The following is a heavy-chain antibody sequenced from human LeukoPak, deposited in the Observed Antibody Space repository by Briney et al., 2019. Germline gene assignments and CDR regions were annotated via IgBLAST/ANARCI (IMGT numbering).Heavy chain of an antibody. CDR3: ARARLYSSSWYYFDY. V-gene: IGHV1-2*02. J-gene: IGHJ4*02. D-gene: IGHD6-13*01. CDR2: INPNSGGT. Sequence: EASVKVSCKASGYTFTGYYMHWVRQAPGQGLEWMGWINPNSGGTNYAQKFQGRVTMTRDTSISTAYMELSRLRSDDTAVYYCARARLYSSSWYYFDYWGQGTLVTVSS. CDR1: GYTFTGYY.